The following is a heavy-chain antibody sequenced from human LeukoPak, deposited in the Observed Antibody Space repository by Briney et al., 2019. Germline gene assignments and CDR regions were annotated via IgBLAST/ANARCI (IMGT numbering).Heavy chain of an antibody. Sequence: PSETLSLTCTVSGDSISSGNYYWSWIRQPPGKGLEWIGYIYHSGTTYYNPSLKSRVIISVDTSKNQFSLKLNSVTAADTAMYYCARELGYCGSSSCPPWGQGTLVTVSS. D-gene: IGHD2-2*01. J-gene: IGHJ5*02. CDR3: ARELGYCGSSSCPP. CDR2: IYHSGTT. V-gene: IGHV4-30-4*08. CDR1: GDSISSGNYY.